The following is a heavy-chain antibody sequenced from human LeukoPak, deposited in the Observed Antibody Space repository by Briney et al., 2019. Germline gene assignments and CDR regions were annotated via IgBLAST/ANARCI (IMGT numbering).Heavy chain of an antibody. Sequence: QSGGSLRLSCAASGFTFSSYAMSWVRQAPGKGLEWVSAISGSGGSTYYADSVKGRITISRDNSKNTLYLQMNSLRAEDTAIYYCAKSRGSTLFDSWGQGTLVTVSS. CDR1: GFTFSSYA. D-gene: IGHD1-26*01. CDR3: AKSRGSTLFDS. CDR2: ISGSGGST. V-gene: IGHV3-23*01. J-gene: IGHJ4*02.